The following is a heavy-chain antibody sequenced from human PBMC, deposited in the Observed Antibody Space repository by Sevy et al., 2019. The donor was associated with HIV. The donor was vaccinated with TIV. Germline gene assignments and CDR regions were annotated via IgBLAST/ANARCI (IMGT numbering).Heavy chain of an antibody. CDR3: ARSQNVDSAPFDY. J-gene: IGHJ4*02. V-gene: IGHV4-30-4*01. Sequence: SETPSLTYTVSGGSISTGDYYWSWIRQPPGKGLEWIGYFFYSDSPHYSPSLKSRLTISVDMSKNKVYLKLSSVTAADTAVYFCARSQNVDSAPFDYWGQGALVTVSS. CDR1: GGSISTGDYY. CDR2: FFYSDSP. D-gene: IGHD5-18*01.